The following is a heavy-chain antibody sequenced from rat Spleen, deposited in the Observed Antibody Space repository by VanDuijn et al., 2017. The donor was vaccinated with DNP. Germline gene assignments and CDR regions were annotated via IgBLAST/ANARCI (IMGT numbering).Heavy chain of an antibody. Sequence: EVQLVESNGGLVQPGRSLKLSCAASGFTFSDYYMAWVRQAPTRGLEWVATISFDGSITYSRDSVKGRFTISRDNAKSTLYLQMDSLRSEDTATYYCARPGSPYYFDYWGQGTLVTVSS. CDR3: ARPGSPYYFDY. CDR2: ISFDGSIT. V-gene: IGHV5-29*01. D-gene: IGHD5-1*01. J-gene: IGHJ3*01. CDR1: GFTFSDYY.